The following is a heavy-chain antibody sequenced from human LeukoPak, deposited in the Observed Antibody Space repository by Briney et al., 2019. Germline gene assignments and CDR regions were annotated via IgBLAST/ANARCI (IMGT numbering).Heavy chain of an antibody. J-gene: IGHJ3*02. CDR3: VKDIDTVGTNAFDI. CDR1: GFTFDNYP. V-gene: IGHV3-43*02. Sequence: SGVSLRLSCAASGFTFDNYPLHWVRQAPGKGPEWVSVSGDGDKTYYAASLRGRFTISRDNTKNSLFLQMNSLTTEDTAFYYCVKDIDTVGTNAFDIWGQGTMVTVSS. D-gene: IGHD2-8*02. CDR2: SGDGDKT.